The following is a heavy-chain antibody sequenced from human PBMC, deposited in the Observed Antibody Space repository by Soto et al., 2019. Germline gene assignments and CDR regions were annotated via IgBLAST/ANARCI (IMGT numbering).Heavy chain of an antibody. CDR2: IYYSGST. CDR1: GGSISSYY. V-gene: IGHV4-59*01. J-gene: IGHJ6*02. D-gene: IGHD2-15*01. CDR3: ARDRLSGGHSYSGHYYYGMDV. Sequence: SETLSLTCTVSGGSISSYYWSWIRQPPGKGLEWIGYIYYSGSTNYNPSLKSRVTISVDTSKNHFSLKLSSVTAADTAVYYFARDRLSGGHSYSGHYYYGMDVWGQGTTVTVS.